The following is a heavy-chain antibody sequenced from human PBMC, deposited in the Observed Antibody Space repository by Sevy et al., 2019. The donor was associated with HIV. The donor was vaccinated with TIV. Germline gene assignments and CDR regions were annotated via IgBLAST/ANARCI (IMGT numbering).Heavy chain of an antibody. J-gene: IGHJ5*01. D-gene: IGHD2-2*01. V-gene: IGHV1-69*13. Sequence: ASVKVSCKASGGDFNNDAITWVRQAPGQGLEWMGGVIPMSGTAKYSQKFQGRVTIIAEESTGTTYMELSSLRSEDTAVYFCAAVGDTLRFCSSTSCYFNWFDSWGQGTLVTVSS. CDR2: VIPMSGTA. CDR1: GGDFNNDA. CDR3: AAVGDTLRFCSSTSCYFNWFDS.